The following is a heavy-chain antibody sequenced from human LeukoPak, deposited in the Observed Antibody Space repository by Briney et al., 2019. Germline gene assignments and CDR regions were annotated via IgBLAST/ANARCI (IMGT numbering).Heavy chain of an antibody. V-gene: IGHV3-73*01. Sequence: GGSLRLSCAASGFTFSNAWMSWVRQAPGRGLEWVGRIRSKANSYATAYAASVKGRFTISRDDSKNTAYLQMNSLKTEDTAVYYCSVLHSYYYYYYMDVWGKGTTVTVSS. D-gene: IGHD4/OR15-4a*01. J-gene: IGHJ6*03. CDR1: GFTFSNAW. CDR3: SVLHSYYYYYYMDV. CDR2: IRSKANSYAT.